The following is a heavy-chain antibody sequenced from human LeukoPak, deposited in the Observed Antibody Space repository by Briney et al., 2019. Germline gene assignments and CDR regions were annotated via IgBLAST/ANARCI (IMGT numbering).Heavy chain of an antibody. J-gene: IGHJ4*02. CDR2: IYHSGST. CDR1: GGSISSSSYY. D-gene: IGHD4-23*01. V-gene: IGHV4-39*07. CDR3: ARVPTVVTPGRPNYFDY. Sequence: SETLSLTCTVSGGSISSSSYYWGWIRQPPGKGLEWIGYIYHSGSTYYNPSLRSRVTISVDRSKNQFSLKLSSVTAADTAVYYCARVPTVVTPGRPNYFDYWGQGTLVTVSS.